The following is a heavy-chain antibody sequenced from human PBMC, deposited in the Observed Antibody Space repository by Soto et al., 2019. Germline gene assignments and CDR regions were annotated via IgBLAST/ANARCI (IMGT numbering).Heavy chain of an antibody. Sequence: GESLKISCEGSGYTFTNYWIGWVRQIPVKGLEWMGSIYPGESETRYSPSFQGQVTMSADKSISTAYLQWSSLKASDSAMYYCARKYYYGAGTLDYWGQGTLVTVSS. V-gene: IGHV5-51*01. CDR2: IYPGESET. CDR3: ARKYYYGAGTLDY. CDR1: GYTFTNYW. D-gene: IGHD3-10*01. J-gene: IGHJ4*02.